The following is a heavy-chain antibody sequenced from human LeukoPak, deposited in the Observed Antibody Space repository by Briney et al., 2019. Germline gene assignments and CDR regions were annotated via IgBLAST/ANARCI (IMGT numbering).Heavy chain of an antibody. D-gene: IGHD6-6*01. CDR1: GYSISSGYY. CDR3: ARDPRYSRSFYYYMDV. J-gene: IGHJ6*03. V-gene: IGHV4-38-2*02. CDR2: INHSGST. Sequence: PSETLSLTCTVSGYSISSGYYWSWIRQPPGKGLEWIGEINHSGSTNYNPSLKGRVTISVDTSKNQFSLKLSSVTAADTAVYYCARDPRYSRSFYYYMDVWGKGTTVTVSS.